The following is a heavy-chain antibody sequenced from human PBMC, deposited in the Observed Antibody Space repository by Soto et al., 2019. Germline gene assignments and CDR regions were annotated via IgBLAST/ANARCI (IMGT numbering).Heavy chain of an antibody. D-gene: IGHD3-3*01. CDR2: INHSGST. J-gene: IGHJ4*02. Sequence: PSETLSLTCAVYGGSFSGYYWSWIRQPPGKGLEWIGEINHSGSTNYNPSLKSRVTISVDTSKNQFSLKLSSVTAADTAVYYCARGYYHYDFWSGYHERGHYFDYWGQGTLVTVSS. V-gene: IGHV4-34*01. CDR3: ARGYYHYDFWSGYHERGHYFDY. CDR1: GGSFSGYY.